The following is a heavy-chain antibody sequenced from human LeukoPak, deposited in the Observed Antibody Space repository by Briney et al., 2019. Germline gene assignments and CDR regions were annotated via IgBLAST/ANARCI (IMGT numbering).Heavy chain of an antibody. Sequence: PSETLSLTCTVSGGSISSSSYYWGWIRQPPGKGLEWIGRIYTSGSTNYNPSLKSRVTMSVDTSKNQFSLKLSSVTAADTAVYYCARDRDSSGYYYDYWGQGTLVTVSS. CDR2: IYTSGST. V-gene: IGHV4-39*07. CDR3: ARDRDSSGYYYDY. D-gene: IGHD3-22*01. J-gene: IGHJ4*02. CDR1: GGSISSSSYY.